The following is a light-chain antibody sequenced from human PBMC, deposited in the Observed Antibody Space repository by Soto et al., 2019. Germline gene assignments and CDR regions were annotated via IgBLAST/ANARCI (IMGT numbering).Light chain of an antibody. J-gene: IGKJ1*01. CDR2: GAS. Sequence: EIVMTQSPATLSVSPGERATLSCRASQSVSSKLAWYQQKPGQAPRLLIYGASTRATGIPARFSGSGSGTEFTLTISSLQSEDFAVYYCQQYDYSVWTFGQGTKVDIK. CDR1: QSVSSK. V-gene: IGKV3-15*01. CDR3: QQYDYSVWT.